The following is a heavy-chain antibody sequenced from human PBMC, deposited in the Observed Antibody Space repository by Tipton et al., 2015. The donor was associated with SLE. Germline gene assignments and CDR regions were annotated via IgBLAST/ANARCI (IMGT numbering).Heavy chain of an antibody. CDR3: ARDGADRVNTPNYDFWSGYWYYGMDV. D-gene: IGHD3-3*01. J-gene: IGHJ6*02. V-gene: IGHV4-34*01. CDR1: GGSFSGYY. Sequence: TLSLTCAVYGGSFSGYYWSWIRQPPGKGLEWIGEINHSGSTNYNPSLKSRVTISVDTSKNQFSLKLSSVTAADTAVYYCARDGADRVNTPNYDFWSGYWYYGMDVWGQGTTVTVSS. CDR2: INHSGST.